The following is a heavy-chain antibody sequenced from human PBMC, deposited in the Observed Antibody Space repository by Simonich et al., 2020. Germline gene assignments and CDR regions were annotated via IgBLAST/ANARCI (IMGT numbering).Heavy chain of an antibody. D-gene: IGHD2-15*01. V-gene: IGHV4-59*01. Sequence: QVQLQESGPGLVKPSETLSLTCTVSGGSISSYYWSWIRQPPGKGLEWIGQIYYSGSTTYNPALKRRVTISVDTSKNQFSLKLSSVTAADTAVYYCARGGLYFDYWGQGTLVTVSS. CDR1: GGSISSYY. CDR2: IYYSGST. J-gene: IGHJ4*02. CDR3: ARGGLYFDY.